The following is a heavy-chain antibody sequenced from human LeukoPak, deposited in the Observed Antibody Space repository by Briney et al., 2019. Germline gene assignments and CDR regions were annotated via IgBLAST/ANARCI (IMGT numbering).Heavy chain of an antibody. D-gene: IGHD2/OR15-2a*01. J-gene: IGHJ4*02. CDR3: ARGSVISNFQDY. V-gene: IGHV4-31*03. CDR1: GGSISSGGYY. Sequence: SETLSLTCTVSGGSISSGGYYWSWIRQHPGKGLEWIGYIYYSGSTYYNPSLKSRVTISVDTSKNQFSLKLSSVTAADTAVYYCARGSVISNFQDYWGQGTLVTVSS. CDR2: IYYSGST.